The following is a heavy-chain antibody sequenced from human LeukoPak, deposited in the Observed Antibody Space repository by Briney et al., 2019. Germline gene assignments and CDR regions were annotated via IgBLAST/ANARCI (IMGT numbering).Heavy chain of an antibody. D-gene: IGHD3-22*01. CDR1: GFTFGDYA. CDR2: IKQDGSEK. Sequence: GGSLRLSCTASGFTFGDYAMSWVRQAPGKGLEWVANIKQDGSEKYYVDSVKGRFTISRDNAKNSLYLQMNSLRAEDTAVYYCARDNYDSSGYYFDYWGQGALVTVSS. CDR3: ARDNYDSSGYYFDY. J-gene: IGHJ4*02. V-gene: IGHV3-7*01.